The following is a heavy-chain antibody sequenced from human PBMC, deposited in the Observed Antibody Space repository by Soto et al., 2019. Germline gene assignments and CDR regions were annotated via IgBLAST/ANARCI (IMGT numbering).Heavy chain of an antibody. CDR3: ARDRDYDNSRIFP. Sequence: GGSLRLSCAASGFTFSIYWMHWVRQAPGKGLVWVSRINSDASTTSYADSVKGRFTISRDNAKNTLYLQMNSRRAEDTAVYYCARDRDYDNSRIFPWGQGVLVTVSS. J-gene: IGHJ5*02. CDR2: INSDASTT. D-gene: IGHD3-22*01. CDR1: GFTFSIYW. V-gene: IGHV3-74*01.